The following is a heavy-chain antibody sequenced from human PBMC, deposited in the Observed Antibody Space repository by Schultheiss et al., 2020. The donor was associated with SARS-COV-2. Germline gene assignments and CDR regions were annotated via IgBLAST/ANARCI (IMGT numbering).Heavy chain of an antibody. CDR2: IYPGDSDT. D-gene: IGHD1-26*01. J-gene: IGHJ4*02. Sequence: GGSLRLSCKGSGSRFTLSWLCWVRQMPGKGLEWMGIIYPGDSDTRYSPSFQGQVTISADKSISTAYLQWSSLKASDTAMYYCARLGASGAALDYWGQGTLVTVSS. V-gene: IGHV5-51*01. CDR1: GSRFTLSW. CDR3: ARLGASGAALDY.